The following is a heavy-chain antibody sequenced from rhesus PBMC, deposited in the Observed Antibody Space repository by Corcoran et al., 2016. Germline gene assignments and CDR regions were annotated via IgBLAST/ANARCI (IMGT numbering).Heavy chain of an antibody. CDR2: IRSGGTT. J-gene: IGHJ6*01. Sequence: QVQLQESGPGVVKPSETLSLTCAVYDGSISGYWWGWIRQPPGKGLEWIGRIRSGGTTNYHPSFKGRVTISIDSSKNQFSLKLSSVTAADTAVYYCARQSSSMAEGLDSWGQGVVVTVSS. V-gene: IGHV4-160*01. D-gene: IGHD4-4*01. CDR1: DGSISGYW. CDR3: ARQSSSMAEGLDS.